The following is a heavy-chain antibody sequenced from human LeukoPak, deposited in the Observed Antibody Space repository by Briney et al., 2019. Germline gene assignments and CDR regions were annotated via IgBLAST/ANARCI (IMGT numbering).Heavy chain of an antibody. D-gene: IGHD6-13*01. V-gene: IGHV3-7*05. CDR3: ARDQGIAEEEDAFDI. CDR2: IKQDGSEK. Sequence: TGGSLRLSCAASGFTFSSYWMSWVRQAPGKVLEWVANIKQDGSEKYYVDSVKGRFTISRDNAKNSLYLQMNSLRAEDTAVYYCARDQGIAEEEDAFDIWGQGTMVTVSS. CDR1: GFTFSSYW. J-gene: IGHJ3*02.